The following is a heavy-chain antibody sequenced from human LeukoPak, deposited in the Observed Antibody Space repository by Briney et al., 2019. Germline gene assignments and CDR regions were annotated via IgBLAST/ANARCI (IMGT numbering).Heavy chain of an antibody. Sequence: GGSLSLSCAASGFTFSNYWMSWVRQAPGKGLEGVANIKQDGSEKYYVDSVKGRFTISRDKNSLYLQMNSLRAEDTAVYYCARDRYWWQHWGQGTLVTVSS. CDR1: GFTFSNYW. CDR3: ARDRYWWQH. CDR2: IKQDGSEK. J-gene: IGHJ4*02. D-gene: IGHD2-8*02. V-gene: IGHV3-7*01.